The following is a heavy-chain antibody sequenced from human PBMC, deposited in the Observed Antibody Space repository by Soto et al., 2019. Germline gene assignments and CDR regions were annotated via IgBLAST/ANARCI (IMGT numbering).Heavy chain of an antibody. CDR1: GFTFSSYA. CDR2: ISYDGSDK. J-gene: IGHJ6*02. D-gene: IGHD1-7*01. V-gene: IGHV3-30-3*01. CDR3: ARETGTSGYDYGMDV. Sequence: GGSLRLSXAASGFTFSSYAFHWVRQAPGTGLDWVAFISYDGSDKYYADSVKGRFTISRDTSKNTLYLQMNNLRPEDTAVYYCARETGTSGYDYGMDVWGQGTTVTVSS.